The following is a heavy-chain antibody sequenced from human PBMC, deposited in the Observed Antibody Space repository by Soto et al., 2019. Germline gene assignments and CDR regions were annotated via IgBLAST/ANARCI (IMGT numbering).Heavy chain of an antibody. CDR3: AKDKLFGGIYYFDY. CDR1: GFTFSSYA. Sequence: GGSLRLSSAASGFTFSSYAMTWVLQAPGKGLEWVSAISGSGGSTYYADSVKGRFTISRDNSKNTLYLQTNSLRAEDTAVYYCAKDKLFGGIYYFDYWGQGTLVTVSS. CDR2: ISGSGGST. V-gene: IGHV3-23*01. J-gene: IGHJ4*02. D-gene: IGHD3-10*02.